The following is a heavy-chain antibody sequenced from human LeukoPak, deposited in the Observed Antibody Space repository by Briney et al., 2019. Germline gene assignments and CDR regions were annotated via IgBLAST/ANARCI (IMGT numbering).Heavy chain of an antibody. CDR3: ARGSYSSGWVYWYFDL. CDR2: IYYSGST. V-gene: IGHV4-59*01. D-gene: IGHD6-19*01. Sequence: KPSETLSLTCTVSGGSISSYYWSWIRQPPGKGLEWIGYIYYSGSTNYNPSLKSRVTISVDTSKNQFSLKLSSVTAADTAVYYCARGSYSSGWVYWYFDLWGRGTLVTVSS. CDR1: GGSISSYY. J-gene: IGHJ2*01.